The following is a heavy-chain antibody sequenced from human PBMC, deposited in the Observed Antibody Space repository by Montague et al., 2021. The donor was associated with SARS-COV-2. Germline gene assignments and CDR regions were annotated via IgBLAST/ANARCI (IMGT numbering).Heavy chain of an antibody. J-gene: IGHJ4*02. V-gene: IGHV4-34*01. CDR3: ARWDPQTLTLIGLRGKSASDY. Sequence: SETLSLTCAVYGGSFSGYYWTWIHQSPGKGLEWIAEINHSGTTNYNFNPSLRSRVIISVDTSKSQFSLKLTSVTAADTGVYYCARWDPQTLTLIGLRGKSASDYWGQGTLVTVSS. D-gene: IGHD4-23*01. CDR2: INHSGTT. CDR1: GGSFSGYY.